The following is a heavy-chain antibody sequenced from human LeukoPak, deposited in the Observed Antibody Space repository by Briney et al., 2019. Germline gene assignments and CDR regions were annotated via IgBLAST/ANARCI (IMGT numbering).Heavy chain of an antibody. CDR3: TRELRGYSYESI. J-gene: IGHJ4*02. CDR1: GFSFSDYY. Sequence: GGCLRLSCVASGFSFSDYYMSWIRQAPGKGLEWVSYISGTGSDINYADSVKGRFTISRDNAKNSLYLQMNGLRDEDTAVYYCTRELRGYSYESIWGQGTLDTVSS. CDR2: ISGTGSDI. V-gene: IGHV3-11*01. D-gene: IGHD5-18*01.